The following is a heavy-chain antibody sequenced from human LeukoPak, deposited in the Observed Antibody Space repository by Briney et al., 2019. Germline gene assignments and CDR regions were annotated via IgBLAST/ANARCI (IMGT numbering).Heavy chain of an antibody. J-gene: IGHJ4*02. Sequence: GGSLRLSCAASGFIFEDYTMRWVRQVPGKTLEWVSLVNWHGTTYYADSLKGRFTISRDNSKNSLYLQMDSLRTEDTAFYYCAKDLTYESSGSVIDNWGLGTLVTVSS. CDR3: AKDLTYESSGSVIDN. V-gene: IGHV3-43*01. CDR2: VNWHGTT. D-gene: IGHD3-22*01. CDR1: GFIFEDYT.